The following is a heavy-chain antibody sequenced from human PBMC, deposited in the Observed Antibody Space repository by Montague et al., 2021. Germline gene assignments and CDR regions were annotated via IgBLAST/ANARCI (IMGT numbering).Heavy chain of an antibody. CDR3: ACSSTRRWPLWAFDI. CDR2: IYYSGST. D-gene: IGHD2-2*01. V-gene: IGHV4-59*01. CDR1: GGSMSSYY. J-gene: IGHJ3*02. Sequence: SETLSLTCTVSGGSMSSYYWSWIRQPPGKGLEWIGYIYYSGSTNYNPSLKSRVTIAVDTSKTQFSLKLSFVTAPDTAVYYCACSSTRRWPLWAFDIWGQGTMVTVSS.